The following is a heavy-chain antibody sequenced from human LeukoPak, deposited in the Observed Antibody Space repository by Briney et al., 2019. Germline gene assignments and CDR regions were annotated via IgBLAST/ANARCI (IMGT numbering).Heavy chain of an antibody. V-gene: IGHV5-51*01. CDR1: GYSITSYW. Sequence: GESLKISCKGSGYSITSYWIAWVRQMPGKGLEWMGMTYPADSDIRYSPSFQGQVTISADKSISTAYLQWSSLKASDTAMYYCARQEYCSGGSCYTWFDPWGQGTLVTVSS. CDR3: ARQEYCSGGSCYTWFDP. J-gene: IGHJ5*02. CDR2: TYPADSDI. D-gene: IGHD2-15*01.